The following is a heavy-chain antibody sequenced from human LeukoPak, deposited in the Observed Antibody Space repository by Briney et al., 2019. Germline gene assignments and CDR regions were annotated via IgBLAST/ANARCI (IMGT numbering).Heavy chain of an antibody. CDR2: IWYDGSNK. Sequence: GGSLRLSCAASGFTFSSYGMHWVRQAPGKGLEWVAVIWYDGSNKYYADSVKGRFTISRDNSKNALYLQMNSLRAEDTAVYYCARDRDYYDSSGYLDYWGQGTLVTVSS. D-gene: IGHD3-22*01. CDR1: GFTFSSYG. J-gene: IGHJ4*02. V-gene: IGHV3-33*01. CDR3: ARDRDYYDSSGYLDY.